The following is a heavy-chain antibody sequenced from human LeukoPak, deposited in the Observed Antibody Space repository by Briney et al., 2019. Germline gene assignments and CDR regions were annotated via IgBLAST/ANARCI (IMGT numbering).Heavy chain of an antibody. J-gene: IGHJ4*02. CDR1: GFTFSSYG. D-gene: IGHD3-22*01. Sequence: PGRSLRLSCAASGFTFSSYGMHWVRQAPGKGLEWVAVISSDGSNKYYADSVRGRFTISRDNSKNTLYLQMNSLRAEDTAVYYCAKGKYYDSSGYYLGLFDYWGQGTLVTVSS. V-gene: IGHV3-30*18. CDR3: AKGKYYDSSGYYLGLFDY. CDR2: ISSDGSNK.